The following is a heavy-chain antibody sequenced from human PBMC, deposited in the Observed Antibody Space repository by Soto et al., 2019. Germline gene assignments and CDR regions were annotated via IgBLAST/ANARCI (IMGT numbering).Heavy chain of an antibody. CDR3: AKEDVWFAKDY. CDR1: GFTFSGYG. J-gene: IGHJ4*02. Sequence: AGGSLRLSCVASGFTFSGYGMHWVRQAPGKGLEWLAVISHDGSDKYYADSVRGRFTISRDNSENTLYLQMNSLRPEDTAVYYCAKEDVWFAKDYWGQGTLVTVSS. V-gene: IGHV3-30*18. CDR2: ISHDGSDK. D-gene: IGHD3-10*01.